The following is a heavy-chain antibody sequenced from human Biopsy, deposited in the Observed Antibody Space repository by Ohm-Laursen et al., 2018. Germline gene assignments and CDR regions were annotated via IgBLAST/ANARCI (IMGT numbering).Heavy chain of an antibody. Sequence: SLRLSCTASGFTFSSYAMTWVRQAPGKGLEWVSVINTSGGSTHYAVSVKSRFTISRDNSKNTLYLRMNSLRAEDTAVYYCAKPADSYGSEFYFDYWGQGTLVTVSS. J-gene: IGHJ4*02. V-gene: IGHV3-23*01. CDR1: GFTFSSYA. CDR3: AKPADSYGSEFYFDY. D-gene: IGHD4-17*01. CDR2: INTSGGST.